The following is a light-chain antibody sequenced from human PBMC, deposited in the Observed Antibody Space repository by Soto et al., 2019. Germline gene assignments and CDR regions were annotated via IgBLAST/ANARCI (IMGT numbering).Light chain of an antibody. Sequence: EIVLTQSPATLSLSPGERATLSCRASQSVSSSLAWYQQKPGQPPRLLIYDASNRATGIPARFSGSGSGTDFTLTITSLEPEDFAVYYCQQRSNWPSLTFGGGTKVEIK. CDR2: DAS. CDR1: QSVSSS. J-gene: IGKJ4*01. CDR3: QQRSNWPSLT. V-gene: IGKV3-11*01.